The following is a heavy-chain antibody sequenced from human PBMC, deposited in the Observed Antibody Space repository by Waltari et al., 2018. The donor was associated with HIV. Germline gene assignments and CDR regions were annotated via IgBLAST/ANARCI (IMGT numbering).Heavy chain of an antibody. D-gene: IGHD6-19*01. CDR3: ATIRAVAGSYYFDS. CDR2: IYHSGSS. CDR1: GYSISSGYY. Sequence: QVQLQESGPGLVKPSETLSLTCSVSGYSISSGYYWGWLRQPPGKGLEWIGNIYHSGSSYYHPSLESRVTISVDTSKNQFSLKVSSMTAADTALYYCATIRAVAGSYYFDSWGQRILVTVSS. V-gene: IGHV4-38-2*02. J-gene: IGHJ4*02.